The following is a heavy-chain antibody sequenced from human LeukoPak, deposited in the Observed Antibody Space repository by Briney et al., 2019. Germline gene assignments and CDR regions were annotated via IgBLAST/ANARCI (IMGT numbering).Heavy chain of an antibody. CDR2: IYSGGST. D-gene: IGHD6-13*01. J-gene: IGHJ4*02. CDR1: GFTVSSNY. Sequence: GGSLRLSCAASGFTVSSNYMSWVRQAPGKGLEWVSVIYSGGSTYYPDSVKGRFTISRDNSKNTLYLQMNSLRAEDTAVYYCARWDSGIAARLDYWGQGTLVTVSS. CDR3: ARWDSGIAARLDY. V-gene: IGHV3-53*01.